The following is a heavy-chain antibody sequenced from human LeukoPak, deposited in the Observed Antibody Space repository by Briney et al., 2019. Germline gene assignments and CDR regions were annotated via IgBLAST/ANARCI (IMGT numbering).Heavy chain of an antibody. D-gene: IGHD1-26*01. CDR2: INPNNGGT. CDR1: GYTFTGSY. CDR3: ARDWAWEQVWFQH. V-gene: IGHV1-2*02. Sequence: ASVEVSCKASGYTFTGSYMHWVRQAPGQGLEWMGWINPNNGGTSYAQKFQGRVTMTRDTSISTAYMELSRLRSDDTAVYYCARDWAWEQVWFQHWGQGTQVIVSS. J-gene: IGHJ1*01.